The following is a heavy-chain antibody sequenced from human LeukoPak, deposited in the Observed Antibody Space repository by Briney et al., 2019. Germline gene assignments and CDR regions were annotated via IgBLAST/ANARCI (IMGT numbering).Heavy chain of an antibody. D-gene: IGHD4-17*01. J-gene: IGHJ4*02. CDR2: ISTSGTTI. CDR3: ASENYGELFDY. CDR1: GFTFSSYE. V-gene: IGHV3-48*03. Sequence: GGSLRLSCAASGFTFSSYEMNWVRQAPGKGLEWVSYISTSGTTIYYADSVKGRFTISRDNAENSLYLRMDSLRAEDTAVYYCASENYGELFDYWGQGTLVTVSS.